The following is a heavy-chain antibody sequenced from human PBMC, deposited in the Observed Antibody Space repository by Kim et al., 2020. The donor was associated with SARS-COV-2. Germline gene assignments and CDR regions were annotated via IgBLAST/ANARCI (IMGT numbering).Heavy chain of an antibody. CDR3: ARTDYCGGDCYSPYYYYYGMDV. V-gene: IGHV4-34*01. J-gene: IGHJ6*02. CDR1: GGSFSGYY. D-gene: IGHD2-21*02. CDR2: INHSGST. Sequence: SETLSLTCAVYGGSFSGYYWSWIRQPPGKGLEWIGEINHSGSTNYNPSLKSRVTISVDTSKNQFSLKLSSVTAADTAVYYCARTDYCGGDCYSPYYYYYGMDVWGQGTTVTVSS.